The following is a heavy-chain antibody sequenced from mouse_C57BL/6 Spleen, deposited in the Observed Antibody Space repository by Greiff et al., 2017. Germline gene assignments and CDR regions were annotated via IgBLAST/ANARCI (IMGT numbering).Heavy chain of an antibody. CDR3: ARGGNGNFDY. CDR2: ISYDGSN. CDR1: GYSITSGYY. Sequence: EVQRVESGPGLVKPSQSLSLTCSVTGYSITSGYYWNWIRQFPGNKLEWMGYISYDGSNNYNPSLKNRISITRDTSKNQFFLKLNSVTTEDTATYYCARGGNGNFDYWGQGTTLTVSS. V-gene: IGHV3-6*01. J-gene: IGHJ2*01.